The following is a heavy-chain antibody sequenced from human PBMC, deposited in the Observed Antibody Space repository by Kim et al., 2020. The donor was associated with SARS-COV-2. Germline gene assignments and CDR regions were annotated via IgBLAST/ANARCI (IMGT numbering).Heavy chain of an antibody. J-gene: IGHJ4*02. Sequence: GGSLRLSCAASGFTFSSYSMTWVRQAPGKGLEWVSGISSSGASTYYADSVKGRFTSSRDNSKYTLYLQMNSLTAEDTAVYFCAHQGAYYDNSGRLGQEYWGQGTLVTVSS. V-gene: IGHV3-23*01. CDR3: AHQGAYYDNSGRLGQEY. D-gene: IGHD3-22*01. CDR2: ISSSGAST. CDR1: GFTFSSYS.